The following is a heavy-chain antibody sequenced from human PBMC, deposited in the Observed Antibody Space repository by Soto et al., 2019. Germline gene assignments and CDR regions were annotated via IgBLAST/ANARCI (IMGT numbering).Heavy chain of an antibody. Sequence: PGESLKISCKGSGYSFTSYWIGWVRQMPGKGLEWMGIIYPGDSDTRYSPSFQGQATISADKSISTAYLQWSSLKASDTAMYYCARRGVSNFWSGYYTAGLVDYWGQGTLVTVSS. V-gene: IGHV5-51*01. CDR1: GYSFTSYW. CDR2: IYPGDSDT. J-gene: IGHJ4*02. CDR3: ARRGVSNFWSGYYTAGLVDY. D-gene: IGHD3-3*01.